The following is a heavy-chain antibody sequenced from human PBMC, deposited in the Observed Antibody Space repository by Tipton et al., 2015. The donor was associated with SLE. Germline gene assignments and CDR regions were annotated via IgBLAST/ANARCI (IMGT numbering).Heavy chain of an antibody. V-gene: IGHV3-23*01. CDR1: GFTFSSYA. J-gene: IGHJ3*02. CDR3: AKDGGYSSSWYGYAFDI. D-gene: IGHD6-13*01. Sequence: SLRLSCAASGFTFSSYAMSWVRQAPGKGLEWVSAISGSGGSTYYADSVKGRFTISRDNSKNTLYLQMNSLRAEDTAVYYCAKDGGYSSSWYGYAFDIWGQGTMVTVSS. CDR2: ISGSGGST.